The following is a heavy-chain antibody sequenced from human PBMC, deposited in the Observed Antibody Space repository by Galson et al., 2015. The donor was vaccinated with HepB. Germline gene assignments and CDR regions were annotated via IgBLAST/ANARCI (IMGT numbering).Heavy chain of an antibody. J-gene: IGHJ2*01. V-gene: IGHV5-10-1*01. D-gene: IGHD3-9*01. CDR1: GYSFTKYW. Sequence: QSGAEVKKPGESLRISCTGSGYSFTKYWINWVRQMPGKGLEWMGRIDPSDSYTNYSPSFQGHVTISVDKSISTAYLQWSGLKASDTAIYYCARPQHYAILTGNSPHWYFDLWGRGTLVT. CDR2: IDPSDSYT. CDR3: ARPQHYAILTGNSPHWYFDL.